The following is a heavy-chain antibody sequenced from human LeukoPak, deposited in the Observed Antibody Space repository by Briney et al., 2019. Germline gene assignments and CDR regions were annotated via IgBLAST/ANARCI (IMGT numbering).Heavy chain of an antibody. Sequence: ASLKVSCKASGYTFTGYYMHWVRQAPGQGREWMGWINPNSGGTNYAQKFQGRVTMTRDTSISTAYMELSRLRSDDTAVYYCARADIVVVPAALPEDWGQGTLVTVSS. V-gene: IGHV1-2*02. CDR3: ARADIVVVPAALPED. J-gene: IGHJ4*02. CDR1: GYTFTGYY. CDR2: INPNSGGT. D-gene: IGHD2-2*01.